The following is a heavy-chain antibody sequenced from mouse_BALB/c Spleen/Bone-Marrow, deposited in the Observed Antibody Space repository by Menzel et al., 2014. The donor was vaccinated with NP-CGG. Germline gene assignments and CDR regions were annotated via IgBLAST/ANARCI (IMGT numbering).Heavy chain of an antibody. J-gene: IGHJ2*01. CDR2: INSNGGST. CDR3: ARGNYGNYVDYFDY. CDR1: GFTFSSYG. Sequence: DVKLVESGGGLVQPGGSLKLSCAASGFTFSSYGMSWVRQTPDKRLELVASINSNGGSTYYPDSVKGRFTISRDNAKNTLSLQMSSLKSEDTAMYYRARGNYGNYVDYFDYWGQGTTLTVSS. V-gene: IGHV5-6-3*01. D-gene: IGHD2-1*01.